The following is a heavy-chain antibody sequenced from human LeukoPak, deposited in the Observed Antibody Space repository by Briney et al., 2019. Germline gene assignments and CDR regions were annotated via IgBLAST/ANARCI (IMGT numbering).Heavy chain of an antibody. V-gene: IGHV4-59*01. J-gene: IGHJ1*01. CDR2: VSNGANT. CDR3: ARSGWNNGKAYFQS. Sequence: SETLSLTCTVSGGSISSYYWSWIRQPLGKGLEWIGYVSNGANTKYHPSLKSRVTISIDSWTSHFSLRLTSVTAADTAVYYCARSGWNNGKAYFQSWGQGTLVVVSS. D-gene: IGHD2-8*01. CDR1: GGSISSYY.